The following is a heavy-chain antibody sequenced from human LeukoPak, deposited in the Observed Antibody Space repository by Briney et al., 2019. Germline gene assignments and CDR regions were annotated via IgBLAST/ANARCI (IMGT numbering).Heavy chain of an antibody. CDR3: ARGRTGYQLLPTKKDYSYYYMDV. J-gene: IGHJ6*03. CDR2: IYYSGST. CDR1: GGSISSYY. V-gene: IGHV4-59*12. Sequence: SETLSLTCTVSGGSISSYYWSWIRQPPGKGLEWIGYIYYSGSTNYNPSLKSRVTISVDTSKNQFSLKLSSVTAADTAVFYCARGRTGYQLLPTKKDYSYYYMDVWGKGTTVTVSS. D-gene: IGHD2-2*01.